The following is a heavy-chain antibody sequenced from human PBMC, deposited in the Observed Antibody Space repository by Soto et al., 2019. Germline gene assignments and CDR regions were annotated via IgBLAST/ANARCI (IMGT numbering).Heavy chain of an antibody. CDR3: ARKDYGDEKPVHNWFDP. Sequence: GESLKISCKGSGYSFTSYWIGWVRQMPGKGLEWMGIIYPGDSDTRYSPSFQGQVTISADKSISTAYLQWSSLKASDTAMYYCARKDYGDEKPVHNWFDPWGQGTLVTVSS. V-gene: IGHV5-51*01. D-gene: IGHD4-17*01. CDR2: IYPGDSDT. J-gene: IGHJ5*02. CDR1: GYSFTSYW.